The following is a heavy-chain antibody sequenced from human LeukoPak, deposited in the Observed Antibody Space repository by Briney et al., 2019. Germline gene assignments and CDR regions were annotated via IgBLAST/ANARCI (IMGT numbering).Heavy chain of an antibody. J-gene: IGHJ6*02. D-gene: IGHD3-10*01. CDR1: GITFSNYA. CDR2: ISGSGGST. CDR3: AKARGSPHYYGRDV. Sequence: GGSLRLSCEASGITFSNYAVSWVRQAPGKGLEWVSSISGSGGSTNYADSVKGRFTISRDNSKNTLYLEMNSLRAEDTAVYYCAKARGSPHYYGRDVWGQGTTVTVSS. V-gene: IGHV3-23*01.